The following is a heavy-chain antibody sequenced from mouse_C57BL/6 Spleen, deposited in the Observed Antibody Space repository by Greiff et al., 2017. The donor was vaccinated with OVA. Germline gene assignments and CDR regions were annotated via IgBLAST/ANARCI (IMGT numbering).Heavy chain of an antibody. V-gene: IGHV5-15*01. CDR1: GFTFSDYG. J-gene: IGHJ3*01. CDR2: ISNLAYSI. D-gene: IGHD2-5*01. CDR3: ARGGAYYSNPFAY. Sequence: EVNVVESGGGLVQPGGSLKLSCAASGFTFSDYGMAWVRQAPRKGPEWVAFISNLAYSIYYADTVTGRFTISRENAKNTLYLEMSSLRSEDTAMYYCARGGAYYSNPFAYWGQGTLVTVSA.